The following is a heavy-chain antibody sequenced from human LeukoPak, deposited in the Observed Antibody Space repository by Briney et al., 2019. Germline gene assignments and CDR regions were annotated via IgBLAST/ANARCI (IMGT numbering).Heavy chain of an antibody. Sequence: SETLSLTCAVSGGSISSSNWWSWVRQPPGKGLEWIGEIYHSGSTNYNPSLKSRVTMSVDTSKNQFSLKLSSVTAADTAVYYCAREKVEETYYYYMDVWGKGTTVTVSS. CDR2: IYHSGST. V-gene: IGHV4-4*02. CDR1: GGSISSSNW. J-gene: IGHJ6*03. CDR3: AREKVEETYYYYMDV.